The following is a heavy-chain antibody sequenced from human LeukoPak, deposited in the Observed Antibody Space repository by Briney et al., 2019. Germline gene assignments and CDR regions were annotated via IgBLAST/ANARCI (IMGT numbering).Heavy chain of an antibody. CDR3: AKEYSGSYQVFDY. D-gene: IGHD1-26*01. Sequence: GRSLRLSCAASGFTFDDYAMHWVRQAPGKGLEWVSSISWNSGSIGYADSVKGRFTISRDNAKNSLYLQMNSLRAEDTALYYCAKEYSGSYQVFDYWGQGTLVTVSS. J-gene: IGHJ4*02. V-gene: IGHV3-9*01. CDR1: GFTFDDYA. CDR2: ISWNSGSI.